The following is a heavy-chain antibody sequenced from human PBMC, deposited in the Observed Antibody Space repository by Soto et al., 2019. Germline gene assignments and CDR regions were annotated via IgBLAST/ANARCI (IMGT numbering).Heavy chain of an antibody. CDR3: ASDPYYYASDY. J-gene: IGHJ4*02. D-gene: IGHD3-10*01. V-gene: IGHV3-11*01. CDR2: ISGSGTTI. Sequence: GGSLRLSCAASGFTFSDHYMPWIRQAPGKGLEWVSYISGSGTTIYYTDSVKGRFTVSRDNAKNSVYLQMSSLRAEDTAVYYCASDPYYYASDYWGQGTLVTVYS. CDR1: GFTFSDHY.